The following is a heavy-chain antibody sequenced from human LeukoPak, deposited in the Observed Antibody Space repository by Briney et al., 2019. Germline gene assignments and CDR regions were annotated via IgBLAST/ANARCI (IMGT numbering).Heavy chain of an antibody. V-gene: IGHV3-20*04. Sequence: PGGSLRLSCAASGFTFDDYGMSWVRQAPGKGLEWVSGINWNGGSTGYADSVKGRFTISRDNAKNSLYLQMNSLRAEDTALYYCAREAGFDCSSTSCYPGFDYWGQGTLVTVSS. CDR3: AREAGFDCSSTSCYPGFDY. CDR1: GFTFDDYG. J-gene: IGHJ4*02. CDR2: INWNGGST. D-gene: IGHD2-2*01.